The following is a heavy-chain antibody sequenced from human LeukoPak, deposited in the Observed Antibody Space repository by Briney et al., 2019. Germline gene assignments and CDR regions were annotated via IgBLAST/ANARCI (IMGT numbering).Heavy chain of an antibody. V-gene: IGHV3-48*01. J-gene: IGHJ4*02. CDR2: ISSSSNTI. CDR3: ARSRCPDY. CDR1: GFTFSTYS. Sequence: GGSLRLSCAASGFTFSTYSMNWVRQAPGKGLEWVSYISSSSNTIYYADSVKGRFTISRDNAKNSLYLQMNSLRAEDTAVYYCARSRCPDYWGQGTLVTVSS.